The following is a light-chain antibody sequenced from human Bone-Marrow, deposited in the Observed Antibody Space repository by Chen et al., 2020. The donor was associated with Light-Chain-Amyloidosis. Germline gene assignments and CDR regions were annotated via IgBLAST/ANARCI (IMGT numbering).Light chain of an antibody. V-gene: IGLV2-14*03. J-gene: IGLJ2*01. CDR2: DVP. CDR3: SSFTRNNALV. Sequence: QSALTQPASVSGSPRQSITISCTGTSSDVGGYNYVSWYQQHPGKASKLIIYDVPYRPSGVSKRFSGSKSANTASLTISGLQAEDEADYYCSSFTRNNALVFGGGTKLTFL. CDR1: SSDVGGYNY.